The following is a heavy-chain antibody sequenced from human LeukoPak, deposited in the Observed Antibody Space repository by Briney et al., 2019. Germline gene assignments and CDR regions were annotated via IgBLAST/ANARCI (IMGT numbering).Heavy chain of an antibody. CDR2: ISSSSSYI. CDR3: ARDFYYYDSSGYYSGFDY. D-gene: IGHD3-22*01. CDR1: GFTFSSYS. J-gene: IGHJ4*02. Sequence: GGSLSLSCAASGFTFSSYSMNWVRQAPGKGLEWVSSISSSSSYIYYADSVKGRFTISRDNAKNSLYLQMNSLRAEDTAVYYCARDFYYYDSSGYYSGFDYWGQGTLVTVSS. V-gene: IGHV3-21*01.